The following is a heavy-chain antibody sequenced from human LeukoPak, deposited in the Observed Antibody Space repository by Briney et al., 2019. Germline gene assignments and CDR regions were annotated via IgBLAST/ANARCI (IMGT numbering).Heavy chain of an antibody. CDR2: FDPELEKI. D-gene: IGHD1-1*01. Sequence: ASVKVSCKVSGYILTELSMHWVRQAAGKGLEWMGGFDPELEKIIYSQKFQGRVTMTEGTSSDTVYMELSSLRSEDTAVYYCATTERGRHDVDFDYWGQGTLVTVSS. J-gene: IGHJ4*02. V-gene: IGHV1-24*01. CDR1: GYILTELS. CDR3: ATTERGRHDVDFDY.